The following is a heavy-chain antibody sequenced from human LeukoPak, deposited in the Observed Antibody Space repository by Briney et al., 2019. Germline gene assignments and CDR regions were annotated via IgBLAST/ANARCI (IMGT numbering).Heavy chain of an antibody. CDR3: ARGGTSCYL. CDR1: GFTFSSYA. D-gene: IGHD2-2*01. J-gene: IGHJ4*02. Sequence: GGSLRLSCAASGFTFSSYATHWVRQAPGKGLEWVAVISYDGSNKYYADSVKGRFTISRDNSKNTLYLQMNSLRAEDTAVYYCARGGTSCYLWGQGTLVTVSS. CDR2: ISYDGSNK. V-gene: IGHV3-30-3*01.